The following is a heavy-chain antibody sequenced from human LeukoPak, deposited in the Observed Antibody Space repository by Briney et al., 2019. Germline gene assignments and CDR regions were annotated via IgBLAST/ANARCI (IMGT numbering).Heavy chain of an antibody. J-gene: IGHJ4*02. CDR1: GFTFNNYA. D-gene: IGHD1-26*01. CDR3: ARDGIVGSPLFKFDY. V-gene: IGHV3-30-3*01. CDR2: ISFDGGNK. Sequence: GGTLRLSCAASGFTFNNYAIHWVRQAPGKGLEWVAIISFDGGNKYYADSVKGRFTISRDNSKNTLYMQMNSLRAEDTAVYYCARDGIVGSPLFKFDYWGQGTLVTVSS.